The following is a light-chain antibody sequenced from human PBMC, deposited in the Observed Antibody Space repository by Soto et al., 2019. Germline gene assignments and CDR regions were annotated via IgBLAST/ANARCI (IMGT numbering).Light chain of an antibody. CDR2: LGS. CDR1: HSLLHSNGYIY. Sequence: DIVMTQSPLSLPVTPGEPASISCRSSHSLLHSNGYIYLDWFLQKPGQSPQLLIYLGSNRASGVPDRFSGSGSGTDFTLKISRVEAEDVGVYFCMQALQTPITFGQGTRLEI. J-gene: IGKJ5*01. CDR3: MQALQTPIT. V-gene: IGKV2-28*01.